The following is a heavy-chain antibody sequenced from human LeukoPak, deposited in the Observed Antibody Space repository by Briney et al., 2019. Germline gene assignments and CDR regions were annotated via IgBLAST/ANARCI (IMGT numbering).Heavy chain of an antibody. CDR2: IWYDGSNK. CDR1: GFTFSSYG. J-gene: IGHJ6*03. V-gene: IGHV3-33*01. CDR3: ARDPSNNQAYYYYYMDV. Sequence: PGGSLRLSCAASGFTFSSYGMHWVRQAPGKGLEWVAVIWYDGSNKYYADSVKGRFTISRDNSKNTLYLQMNSLRAEDTAVYYCARDPSNNQAYYYYYMDVWGKGTTVTVSS. D-gene: IGHD2/OR15-2a*01.